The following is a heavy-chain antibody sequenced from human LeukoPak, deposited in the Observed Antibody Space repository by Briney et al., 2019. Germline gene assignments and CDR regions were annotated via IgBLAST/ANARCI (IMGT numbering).Heavy chain of an antibody. CDR3: ARGIGLVGATFYFDD. CDR1: GDSIRTYY. D-gene: IGHD1-26*01. CDR2: IYHSGST. J-gene: IGHJ4*02. V-gene: IGHV4-59*12. Sequence: SETLSLTCTVSGDSIRTYYWSWIRLPPGKGLEWIGYIYHSGSTNYNPPLKSRVTFSIDSSKNQFSLRLNSVTAADTALYFCARGIGLVGATFYFDDWGQGTLVTVSS.